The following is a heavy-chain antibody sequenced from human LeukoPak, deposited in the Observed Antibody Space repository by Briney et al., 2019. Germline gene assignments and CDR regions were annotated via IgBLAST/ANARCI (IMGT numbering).Heavy chain of an antibody. CDR2: ISYDGSNQ. Sequence: GRSLRLSCAASGFTFTNYAMHWVRPAPGKGLEWVAVISYDGSNQYYADSVKGRFTISRDNSKNMLYLQMNSLRTEDTAVYYCGRSYSGYCSSSRCYAGDYWGQGTLVTVSS. V-gene: IGHV3-30-3*01. D-gene: IGHD2-2*03. CDR3: GRSYSGYCSSSRCYAGDY. CDR1: GFTFTNYA. J-gene: IGHJ4*02.